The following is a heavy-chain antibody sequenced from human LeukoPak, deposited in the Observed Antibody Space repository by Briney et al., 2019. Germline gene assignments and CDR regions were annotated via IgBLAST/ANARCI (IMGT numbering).Heavy chain of an antibody. Sequence: GGSLRPSCAASGFTFSSYWMHWVRQAPGKGLVWVSRINSDGSSTSYADSVKGRFTISRDNAKNTLYLQMNSLRAEDTAVYYCARRTFRGWYEIDYWGQGTLVTVSS. V-gene: IGHV3-74*01. D-gene: IGHD6-19*01. CDR3: ARRTFRGWYEIDY. CDR2: INSDGSST. J-gene: IGHJ4*02. CDR1: GFTFSSYW.